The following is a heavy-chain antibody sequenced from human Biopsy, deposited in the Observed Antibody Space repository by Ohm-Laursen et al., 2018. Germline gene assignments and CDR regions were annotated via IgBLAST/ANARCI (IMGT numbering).Heavy chain of an antibody. Sequence: SSVQVSCKASGDTFNKYGIFWVRQAPGQGLEWMGRIIPIVDIVNYAQRFQGRVTMTADKSTSTAYLDLSSLISEDTAVYYCARGGSGSGYYGMDVWGQGTTVTVSS. J-gene: IGHJ6*02. CDR1: GDTFNKYG. D-gene: IGHD3-10*01. V-gene: IGHV1-69*04. CDR2: IIPIVDIV. CDR3: ARGGSGSGYYGMDV.